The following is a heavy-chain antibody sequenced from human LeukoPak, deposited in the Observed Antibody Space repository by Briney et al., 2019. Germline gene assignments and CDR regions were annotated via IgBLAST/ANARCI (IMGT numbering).Heavy chain of an antibody. Sequence: SETLFLTCTVSGGSISSGDYYWAWIRQPPGKGLEWVASVYYSGSTYYSPSLKSRVTISRDTTKNQFSLRLSSVTAADTAIYFCARHPSGYYENWGQGTLVTVSS. J-gene: IGHJ4*02. CDR1: GGSISSGDYY. CDR2: VYYSGST. CDR3: ARHPSGYYEN. D-gene: IGHD5-12*01. V-gene: IGHV4-39*01.